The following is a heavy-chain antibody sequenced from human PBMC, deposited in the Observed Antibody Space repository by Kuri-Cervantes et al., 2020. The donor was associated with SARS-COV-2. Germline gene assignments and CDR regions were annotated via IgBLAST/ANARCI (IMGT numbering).Heavy chain of an antibody. CDR3: AKDHGPYSRATAYYGMDV. Sequence: GESLKISCAASGFTFSTYRMHWVRQAPGKGLERVSVISFDESDKSYVDSVKGRFTISRDNSKSTLYLQMNSLRAEDTAVYYCAKDHGPYSRATAYYGMDVWGQGTTVTVSS. CDR2: ISFDESDK. D-gene: IGHD6-13*01. CDR1: GFTFSTYR. J-gene: IGHJ6*02. V-gene: IGHV3-30*18.